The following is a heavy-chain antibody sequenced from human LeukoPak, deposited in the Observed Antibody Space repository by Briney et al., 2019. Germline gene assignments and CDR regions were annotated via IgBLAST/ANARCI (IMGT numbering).Heavy chain of an antibody. J-gene: IGHJ5*02. Sequence: SETLSLTCTVSGGSISSYYWSWIRQPAGKGLEWIGRIYTSGSTNYNPSLKSRVTMSVDTSKNQFSLKLSSVTAADTAVYYCARIYYDSSGYYYGKGWFDPWGQGTLVTVSS. D-gene: IGHD3-22*01. CDR3: ARIYYDSSGYYYGKGWFDP. V-gene: IGHV4-4*07. CDR1: GGSISSYY. CDR2: IYTSGST.